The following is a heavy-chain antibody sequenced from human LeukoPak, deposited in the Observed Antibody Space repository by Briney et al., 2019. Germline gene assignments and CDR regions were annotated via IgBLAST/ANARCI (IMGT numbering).Heavy chain of an antibody. V-gene: IGHV4-59*01. CDR1: GGSISSYY. CDR2: IYYSGST. Sequence: PETLSLTCTVSGGSISSYYWSWIRQPPGKGLEWIGYIYYSGSTNYNPSLKSRVTISVDTSKNQFSLKLSSVTAADTAVYYCARSSGYYYHLDYWGQGTLVTVSS. CDR3: ARSSGYYYHLDY. D-gene: IGHD3-22*01. J-gene: IGHJ4*02.